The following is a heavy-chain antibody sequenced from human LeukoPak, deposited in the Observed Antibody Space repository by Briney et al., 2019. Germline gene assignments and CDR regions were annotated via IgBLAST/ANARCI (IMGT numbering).Heavy chain of an antibody. CDR2: IKQDGSEK. CDR3: ARVDAVWGSYRYFDY. V-gene: IGHV3-7*01. J-gene: IGHJ4*02. D-gene: IGHD3-16*02. Sequence: PGGSLRLSCEGSGFTFRTYWMSWVRQAPGKGLEWVANIKQDGSEKYYVESVKGRFTISRDNAKNSLYLQMNSLRAEDTAVYYCARVDAVWGSYRYFDYWGQGTLVTVSS. CDR1: GFTFRTYW.